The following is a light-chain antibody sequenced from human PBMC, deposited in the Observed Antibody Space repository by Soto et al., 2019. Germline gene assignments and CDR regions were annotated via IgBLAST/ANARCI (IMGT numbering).Light chain of an antibody. CDR3: QQRGNWPPLT. V-gene: IGKV3D-20*02. CDR2: DAS. J-gene: IGKJ4*01. CDR1: QSVRNNY. Sequence: EVVLTQSPDTLTLSPGERATLSFRASQSVRNNYLAWYQVRPGRAPRLLIYDASTKATAIPDRISGGGSGTDFTLTITGLEPEDFAVYYCQQRGNWPPLTFGGGTKVDVK.